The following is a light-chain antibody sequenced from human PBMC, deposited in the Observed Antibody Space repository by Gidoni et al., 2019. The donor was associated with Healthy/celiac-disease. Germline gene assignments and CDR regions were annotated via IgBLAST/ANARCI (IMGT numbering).Light chain of an antibody. CDR3: GTWDSSLSARV. CDR2: DNN. J-gene: IGLJ3*02. V-gene: IGLV1-51*01. CDR1: SSNIGNNY. Sequence: QSVLTQPPAVSAAPGQKVTISCSGSSSNIGNNYVSWYKQLPGTAPKLLISDNNKRPSVIPDRFSGSKSGTSATLGITGLQTGDEADYYCGTWDSSLSARVFGGGTKLTVL.